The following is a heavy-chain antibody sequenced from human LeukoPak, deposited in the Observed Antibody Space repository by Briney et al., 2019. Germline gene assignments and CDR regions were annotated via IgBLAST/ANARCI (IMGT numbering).Heavy chain of an antibody. CDR1: GVTFSGYS. CDR2: ITATSRHI. V-gene: IGHV3-21*01. D-gene: IGHD4-23*01. CDR3: ARVAGGNSPYYFDY. J-gene: IGHJ4*02. Sequence: GGSLRLSCAAPGVTFSGYSVNWVRQAPGKGLEWVSAITATSRHIYYADSVKGRFTISRDNAKNTLYLQMNSLRAEDTAVYYCARVAGGNSPYYFDYWGQGTLVTVSS.